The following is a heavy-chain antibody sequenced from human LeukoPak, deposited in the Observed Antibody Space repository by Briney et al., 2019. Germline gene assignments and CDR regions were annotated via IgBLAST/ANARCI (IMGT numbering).Heavy chain of an antibody. J-gene: IGHJ4*02. CDR2: IYYSGGT. V-gene: IGHV4-31*03. CDR1: GGSISSGGYY. D-gene: IGHD4-17*01. CDR3: ARVLEIGDYVDY. Sequence: SETLSLTCTVSGGSISSGGYYWSWIRQHPGKGLEWIGYIYYSGGTYYNPSLKSRVTISVDTSKNQFSLKLSSVTAADTAVYYCARVLEIGDYVDYWGQGTLVTVSS.